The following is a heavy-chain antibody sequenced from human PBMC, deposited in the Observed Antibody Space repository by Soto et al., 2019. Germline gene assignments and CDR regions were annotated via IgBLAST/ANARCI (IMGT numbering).Heavy chain of an antibody. D-gene: IGHD3-10*01. Sequence: ETLSLTCTVSGGSISSYYWSWIRQPPGKGLEWIGYIYYSGSTNYNPSLKSRVTISVDTSKNQFSLKLSSVTAADTAVYYCARQSGSGRSYYYYGMDVWGQGTTVTVSS. CDR1: GGSISSYY. J-gene: IGHJ6*02. CDR3: ARQSGSGRSYYYYGMDV. V-gene: IGHV4-59*01. CDR2: IYYSGST.